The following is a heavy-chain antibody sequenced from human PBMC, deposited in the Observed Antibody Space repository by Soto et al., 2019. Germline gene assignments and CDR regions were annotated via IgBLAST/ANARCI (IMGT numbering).Heavy chain of an antibody. D-gene: IGHD3-16*01. CDR2: IYYSGST. V-gene: IGHV4-31*03. CDR1: GGSISSGGYY. CDR3: ARERGRATGENCGMDV. J-gene: IGHJ6*02. Sequence: QVQLQESGPGLVKPSQTLSLTCTVSGGSISSGGYYWSWIRQHPGKGLEWIGYIYYSGSTYYNPSLKSRVTISVDTSKNQFSLELSSVTAADTAVYYCARERGRATGENCGMDVWGQGTTVTVSS.